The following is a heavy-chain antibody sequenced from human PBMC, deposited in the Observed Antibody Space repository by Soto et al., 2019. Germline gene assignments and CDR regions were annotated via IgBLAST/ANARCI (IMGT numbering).Heavy chain of an antibody. Sequence: PSRTLSLPCAITGDSVSSNSAGWSWVRQSPSRGLEWLGRTYYRSKWYYEYAVSVRGRITITPDTSKNQYSLQLNSVTPEDTAVYFCARGEQYSGRIFDYWGQGTLVTVSS. CDR2: TYYRSKWYY. J-gene: IGHJ4*01. V-gene: IGHV6-1*01. D-gene: IGHD1-26*01. CDR3: ARGEQYSGRIFDY. CDR1: GDSVSSNSAG.